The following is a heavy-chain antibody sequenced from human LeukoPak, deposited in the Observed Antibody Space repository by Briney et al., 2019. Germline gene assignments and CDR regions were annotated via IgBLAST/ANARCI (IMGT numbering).Heavy chain of an antibody. J-gene: IGHJ4*02. CDR1: GFPFASYV. CDR2: ISYDGSNK. CDR3: ASGDTAMGTY. Sequence: GGSLRLSCEGSGFPFASYVMSWVRQAPGKGLEWVAVISYDGSNKYYADSVKGRFTISRDNSKNTLYLQMNSLRAEDTAVYYCASGDTAMGTYWGQGTLVTVSS. D-gene: IGHD5-18*01. V-gene: IGHV3-30*19.